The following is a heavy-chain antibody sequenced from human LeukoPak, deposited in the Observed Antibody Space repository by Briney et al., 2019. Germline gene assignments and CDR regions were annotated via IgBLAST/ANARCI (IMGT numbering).Heavy chain of an antibody. D-gene: IGHD3-3*01. V-gene: IGHV3-53*01. Sequence: GGSLRLSCTASRLSVSSSYMSWVRQAPGKGLEWVSVIFADGRTLYADSVKGRFTFSRDNSRNTLYLQMNSLTVEDTAVYYCARDDGGYWGQGTLVTVSS. J-gene: IGHJ4*02. CDR2: IFADGRT. CDR3: ARDDGGY. CDR1: RLSVSSSY.